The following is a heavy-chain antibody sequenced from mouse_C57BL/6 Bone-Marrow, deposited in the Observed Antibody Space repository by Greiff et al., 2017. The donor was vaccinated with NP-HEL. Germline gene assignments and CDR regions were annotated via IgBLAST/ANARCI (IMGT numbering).Heavy chain of an antibody. J-gene: IGHJ4*01. V-gene: IGHV1-82*01. D-gene: IGHD3-1*01. CDR2: IYPGDGDT. Sequence: QVQLKESGPELVKPGASVKISCKASGYAFSSSWMNWVKQRPGKGLEWIGRIYPGDGDTNYNGKFKGKATLTADKSSSTAYMQLSSLTSEDSAVYFCARRAVLYAMDYWGQGTSVTVSS. CDR3: ARRAVLYAMDY. CDR1: GYAFSSSW.